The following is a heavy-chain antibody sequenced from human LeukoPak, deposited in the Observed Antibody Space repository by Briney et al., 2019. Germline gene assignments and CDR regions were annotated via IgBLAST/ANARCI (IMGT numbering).Heavy chain of an antibody. D-gene: IGHD4-17*01. CDR2: ISTGGSNT. CDR3: AKDARSVTTRGGFDY. V-gene: IGHV3-23*01. CDR1: GFTFSSYA. Sequence: PGGSLRLSCAASGFTFSSYAMNWVRQAPGKGLEWVSAISTGGSNTYYGDSLKGRFTISRDNSKNTLYLQMNSLRAEDTAIYYCAKDARSVTTRGGFDYWGQGTLVTVSS. J-gene: IGHJ4*02.